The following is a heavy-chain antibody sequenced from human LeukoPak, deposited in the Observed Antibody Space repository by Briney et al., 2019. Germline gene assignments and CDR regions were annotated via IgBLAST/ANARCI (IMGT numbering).Heavy chain of an antibody. CDR1: GFTFSSYA. CDR2: ISGSGGST. D-gene: IGHD3-3*01. Sequence: GGSLRLSCAASGFTFSSYAMSWVRQAPGKGLEWVSAISGSGGSTYYADSVKGRFTISRDNAKNSLYLQMNSLRAEDTAVYYCARDPAGDYDFWSGYFLSYWGQGTLVTVSS. CDR3: ARDPAGDYDFWSGYFLSY. V-gene: IGHV3-23*01. J-gene: IGHJ4*02.